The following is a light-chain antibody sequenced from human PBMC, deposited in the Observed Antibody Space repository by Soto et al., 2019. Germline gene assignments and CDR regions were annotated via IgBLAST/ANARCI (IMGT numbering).Light chain of an antibody. CDR2: DTS. CDR3: QQSYRTPVT. Sequence: DFQMTQSPSSLSASVGATVTITCRASLTISTYLNWYPQKPGKAPKLLISDTSTLQSGVPSRFSGSGSGTDFTLTISNLQPEEFATYYCQQSYRTPVTFGQGTKLEIK. V-gene: IGKV1-39*01. J-gene: IGKJ2*01. CDR1: LTISTY.